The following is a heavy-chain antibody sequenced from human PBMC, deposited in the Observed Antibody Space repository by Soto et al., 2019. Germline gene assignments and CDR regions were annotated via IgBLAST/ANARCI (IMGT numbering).Heavy chain of an antibody. J-gene: IGHJ6*02. CDR2: ISYDGSNK. V-gene: IGHV3-30*18. CDR1: GFTFSTYD. D-gene: IGHD2-15*01. CDR3: AKDGNCSGGTCMDV. Sequence: PGGSLRLSCAASGFTFSTYDMHWVRQAPGKGLEWVSVISYDGSNKYYADSVKGRFTISRDNSKNTLYLQMNSLRAEDTAVYYCAKDGNCSGGTCMDVWGQGTTVTVSS.